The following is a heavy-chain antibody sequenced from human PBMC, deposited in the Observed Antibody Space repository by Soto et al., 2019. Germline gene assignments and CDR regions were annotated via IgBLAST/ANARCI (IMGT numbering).Heavy chain of an antibody. Sequence: ASVKVSCKASGYTFTSYYMHWVRQAPGQGLEWMGIINPSGGSTSYAQKFQGRVTMTRDTSTSTVYMELSSLRSEDTAVYYCARDTPPYDILTGSLSGAFDIWGQGTMVTVS. CDR3: ARDTPPYDILTGSLSGAFDI. CDR2: INPSGGST. V-gene: IGHV1-46*01. CDR1: GYTFTSYY. J-gene: IGHJ3*02. D-gene: IGHD3-9*01.